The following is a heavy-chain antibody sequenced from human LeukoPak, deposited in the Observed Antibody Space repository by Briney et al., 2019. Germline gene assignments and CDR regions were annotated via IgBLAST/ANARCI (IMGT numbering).Heavy chain of an antibody. J-gene: IGHJ5*02. Sequence: GASVKVSCKASGYTFTNYYMHWVRQAPGQGLEWMGIINPSGGGTSYAQKFQGRLTMTRDTSTTTVYMELSSLRAEDTALYYCAQYSGGWYSGWFDPWGQGTLVTVSS. CDR1: GYTFTNYY. V-gene: IGHV1-46*01. CDR3: AQYSGGWYSGWFDP. CDR2: INPSGGGT. D-gene: IGHD6-19*01.